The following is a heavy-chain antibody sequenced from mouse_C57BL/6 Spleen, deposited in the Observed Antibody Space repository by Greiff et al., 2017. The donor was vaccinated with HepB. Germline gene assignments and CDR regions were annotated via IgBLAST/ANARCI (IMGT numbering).Heavy chain of an antibody. CDR2: INPNNGGT. V-gene: IGHV1-18*01. CDR1: GYTFTDYN. J-gene: IGHJ4*01. Sequence: EVQLQQSGPELVKPGASVKIPCKASGYTFTDYNMDWVKQSHGKSLEWIGDINPNNGGTSYNQKFKGKATLTVDKSSSTAYMALRSLTSEDTSVYYCARLDYYAMDYWGQGTSVTVSS. CDR3: ARLDYYAMDY.